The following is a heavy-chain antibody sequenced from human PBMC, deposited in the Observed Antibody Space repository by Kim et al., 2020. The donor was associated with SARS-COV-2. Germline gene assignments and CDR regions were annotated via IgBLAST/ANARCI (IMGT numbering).Heavy chain of an antibody. V-gene: IGHV3-74*01. Sequence: GGSLRLSCAASGFTFSSYWMHWVRQAPGKGLVWVSRINSDGSSTSYADSVKGRFTISRDNAKNTLYLQMNSLRAEDTAVYYCAREGLRLGQGYYDSSGYFHDAFDIWGQGTMVTVSS. J-gene: IGHJ3*02. CDR3: AREGLRLGQGYYDSSGYFHDAFDI. CDR2: INSDGSST. D-gene: IGHD3-22*01. CDR1: GFTFSSYW.